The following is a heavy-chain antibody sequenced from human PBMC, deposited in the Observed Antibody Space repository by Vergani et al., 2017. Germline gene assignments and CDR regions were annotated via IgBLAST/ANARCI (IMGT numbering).Heavy chain of an antibody. CDR1: GFTFSDYY. CDR3: ARERAEGATPHYGMDV. D-gene: IGHD1-26*01. CDR2: ISSSSSYT. V-gene: IGHV3-11*05. J-gene: IGHJ6*02. Sequence: QVQLVESGGGLVKPGGSLRLSCAASGFTFSDYYMSWLRQAPGKGLEWVSYISSSSSYTNYADSVKGRFTISRDNAKNSLYLQMNSLRAEDTAVYYCARERAEGATPHYGMDVWGQGTTVTVSS.